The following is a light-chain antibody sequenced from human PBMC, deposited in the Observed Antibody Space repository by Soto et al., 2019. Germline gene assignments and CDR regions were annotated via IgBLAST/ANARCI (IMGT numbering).Light chain of an antibody. V-gene: IGKV1-33*01. CDR3: QQYDELPQLT. J-gene: IGKJ4*01. CDR1: HDISNY. Sequence: DIQMTQSPSSLSASVGDRVTITCQASHDISNYLNWYQQKPRKAPKLLINNASHLETGVPSRFSGSGSGTDFTFTISSLQLEDIATYYCQQYDELPQLTFGGGTKVEIK. CDR2: NAS.